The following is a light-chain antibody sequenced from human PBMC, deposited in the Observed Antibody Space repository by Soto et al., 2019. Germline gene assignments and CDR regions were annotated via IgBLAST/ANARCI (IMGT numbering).Light chain of an antibody. CDR1: QTIDSW. Sequence: DIQMTQSPSTLSASVGDRVTITCRASQTIDSWLAWYQQRPGKPPNLLIYKASTLASGVPSRFSGSGSGTEFTLTINSLQPDDFATYYCQQYNSYSPLTFGGGTKV. CDR3: QQYNSYSPLT. V-gene: IGKV1-5*03. J-gene: IGKJ4*01. CDR2: KAS.